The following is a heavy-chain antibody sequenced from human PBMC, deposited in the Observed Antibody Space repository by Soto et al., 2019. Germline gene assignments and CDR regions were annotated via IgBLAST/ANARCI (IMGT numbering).Heavy chain of an antibody. CDR1: GGSISSSNYY. Sequence: PSETLALTCTVYGGSISSSNYYWGWIRQPPGKGLEWIGSIYYSGSTYYNPSLKSRVTISVDTSKNQFSLKLSSVTAADTAMYYCARGGYCSGASCAYMGHYYYYGMDVWGQGTKVTVSS. CDR3: ARGGYCSGASCAYMGHYYYYGMDV. D-gene: IGHD2-15*01. J-gene: IGHJ6*01. CDR2: IYYSGST. V-gene: IGHV4-39*01.